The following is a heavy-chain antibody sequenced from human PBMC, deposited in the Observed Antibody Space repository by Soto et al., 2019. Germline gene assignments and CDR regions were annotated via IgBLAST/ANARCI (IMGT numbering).Heavy chain of an antibody. J-gene: IGHJ5*02. CDR1: GYSFTSYW. D-gene: IGHD3-22*01. CDR2: IDPSDSYT. Sequence: PGESLKISCKGSGYSFTSYWITWVRQMPGKGLEWMGRIDPSDSYTNYSPSFQGHVTISADKSISTAYLQWSSLKASDTAIYYCARPHTHYYGVSGYQFDRWGQGSLVTVSS. CDR3: ARPHTHYYGVSGYQFDR. V-gene: IGHV5-10-1*01.